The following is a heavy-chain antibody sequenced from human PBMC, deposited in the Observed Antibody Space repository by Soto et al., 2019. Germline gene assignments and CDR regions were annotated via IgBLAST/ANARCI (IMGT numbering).Heavy chain of an antibody. CDR3: ARSPGGYYID. CDR1: GFGFSSYW. V-gene: IGHV3-74*01. CDR2: INTDGSST. Sequence: EVQLVESGGGLVQPGGSLRLSCADSGFGFSSYWMHWVRQGPGKGLVWVSRINTDGSSTNYADSVKGRFTISRDNAKNTVYLQMNSLRAEDTAVYYCARSPGGYYIDWGQGTMVTVSS. D-gene: IGHD3-9*01. J-gene: IGHJ3*01.